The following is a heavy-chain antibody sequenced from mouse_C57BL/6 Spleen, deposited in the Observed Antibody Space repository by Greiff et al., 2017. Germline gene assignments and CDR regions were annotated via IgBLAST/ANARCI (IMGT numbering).Heavy chain of an antibody. J-gene: IGHJ4*01. CDR1: GFTFSSYT. CDR3: ARQGGNYVYYAMDY. Sequence: EVKLVESGGGLVKPGGSLKLSCAASGFTFSSYTMSWVRQTPEKRLEWVATISGGGGNTYYPDSVKGRFTISRDNAKNTLYLQMSSLRSEDTALYYCARQGGNYVYYAMDYWGQGASVTVAS. CDR2: ISGGGGNT. D-gene: IGHD2-1*01. V-gene: IGHV5-9*01.